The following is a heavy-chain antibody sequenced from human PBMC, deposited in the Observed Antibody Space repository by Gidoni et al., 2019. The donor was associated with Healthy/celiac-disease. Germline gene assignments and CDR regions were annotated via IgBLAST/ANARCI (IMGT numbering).Heavy chain of an antibody. V-gene: IGHV3-23*01. CDR2: ISGMGGST. J-gene: IGHJ4*02. Sequence: EVQLLESGGGLVQPGGSLRLSCAASGFTFRSYAMSWVRQAQGKGLEWVSAISGMGGSTYYADSVKGRFTISRDNSKNTLYLQMNSLRAEDTAVYYCAKDRLVYAITEFWDYWGQGTLVTVSS. D-gene: IGHD2-8*01. CDR3: AKDRLVYAITEFWDY. CDR1: GFTFRSYA.